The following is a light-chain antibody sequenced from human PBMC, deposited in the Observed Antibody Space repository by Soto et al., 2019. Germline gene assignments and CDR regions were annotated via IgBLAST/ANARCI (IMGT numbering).Light chain of an antibody. CDR2: VNSDGSH. V-gene: IGLV4-69*01. Sequence: QSVLTQSPSASASLGASVKLTCTLSSGHSSYAIAWHQQQPEKGPRYLMKVNSDGSHTKRDGIPDRFSGSSSGPERYLTISSLQSEDEADYYCQSWGTGPVVFGGGTKLTVL. CDR1: SGHSSYA. CDR3: QSWGTGPVV. J-gene: IGLJ2*01.